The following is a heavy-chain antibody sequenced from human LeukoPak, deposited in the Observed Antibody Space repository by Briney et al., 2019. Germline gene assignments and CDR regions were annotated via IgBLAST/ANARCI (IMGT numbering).Heavy chain of an antibody. Sequence: GASVKVSCKASGYTFTGYYMHWVRQAPGQGLEWMGWINPNSGGTNYAQKFQGRVTMTRDTSISTAYMELSRLRSDDTAVYHCARLLVMQTDDTDYWGQGTLVTVSS. J-gene: IGHJ4*02. CDR1: GYTFTGYY. D-gene: IGHD3-16*01. CDR3: ARLLVMQTDDTDY. CDR2: INPNSGGT. V-gene: IGHV1-2*02.